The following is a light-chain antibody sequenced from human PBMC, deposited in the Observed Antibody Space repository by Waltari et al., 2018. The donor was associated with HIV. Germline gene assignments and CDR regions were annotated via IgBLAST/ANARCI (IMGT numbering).Light chain of an antibody. Sequence: EIVMTHSPATLSVSPGERATLSCRASQSVSSNLAWYQHKPDQAPKLLIYGASTRATGVPARFSGSGSGTDFTLTISSLQSEDFAVYYCQQYDVWPPLTFGQGTRLEIK. CDR2: GAS. J-gene: IGKJ5*01. CDR3: QQYDVWPPLT. V-gene: IGKV3-15*01. CDR1: QSVSSN.